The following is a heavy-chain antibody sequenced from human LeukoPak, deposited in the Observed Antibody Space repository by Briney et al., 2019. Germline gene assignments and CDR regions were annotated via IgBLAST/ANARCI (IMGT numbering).Heavy chain of an antibody. Sequence: PSETLSLTCTVSGGSISSGDYYWSWIRQPPGKGLEWIGYIYYSGSTYYNPSLKSRVIISVDTSKNQFSLKLSSVTAADTAVYYCARSRFGVAKSGMDVWGKGTTVTVSS. D-gene: IGHD3-3*01. CDR3: ARSRFGVAKSGMDV. CDR1: GGSISSGDYY. J-gene: IGHJ6*04. V-gene: IGHV4-30-4*08. CDR2: IYYSGST.